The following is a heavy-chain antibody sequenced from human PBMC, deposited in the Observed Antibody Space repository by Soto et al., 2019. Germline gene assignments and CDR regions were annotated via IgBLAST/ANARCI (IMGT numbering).Heavy chain of an antibody. V-gene: IGHV1-69*05. CDR1: GYTFTSYA. J-gene: IGHJ6*04. CDR2: IIPIYGTT. Sequence: SVKVSCKASGYTFTSYAISWVRQAPGQGLEWMGWIIPIYGTTNYAQKFQGRVTITTDTSTSTAYMELSSLRSEDTAVYYCARDNIRRPQRSIDVWGKGTMVTGS. CDR3: ARDNIRRPQRSIDV.